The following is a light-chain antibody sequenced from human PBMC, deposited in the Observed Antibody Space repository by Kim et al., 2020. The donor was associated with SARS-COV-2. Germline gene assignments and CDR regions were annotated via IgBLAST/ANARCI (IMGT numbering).Light chain of an antibody. CDR2: GKN. V-gene: IGLV3-19*01. CDR1: SLRSYY. CDR3: NSRDSSGNHLV. J-gene: IGLJ2*01. Sequence: LGRTVRITCQGASLRSYYASWYQQKPGQAPVLVIYGKNNRPSGIPDRFSGSSSGNTASLTITGAQAEDEAHYYCNSRDSSGNHLVFGGGTQLTVL.